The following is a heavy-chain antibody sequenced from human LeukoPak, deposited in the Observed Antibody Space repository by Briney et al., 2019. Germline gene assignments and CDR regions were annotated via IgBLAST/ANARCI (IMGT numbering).Heavy chain of an antibody. CDR2: IDPSDSYT. CDR3: ARTSWFGVDY. D-gene: IGHD3-10*01. J-gene: IGHJ4*02. Sequence: PGESLRISCKGSGHSLTSYWISWVRQMPGKGLEWMGRIDPSDSYTNYSTSFQGHVTISADKSISTAYLQWSSLTASDTAMYYCARTSWFGVDYWGQGTLVTVSS. V-gene: IGHV5-10-1*01. CDR1: GHSLTSYW.